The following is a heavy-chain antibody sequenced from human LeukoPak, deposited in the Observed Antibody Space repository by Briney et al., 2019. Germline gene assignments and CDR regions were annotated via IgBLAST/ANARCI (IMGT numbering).Heavy chain of an antibody. CDR1: GYTFTSYD. Sequence: ASVKVSCKASGYTFTSYDINWVRQATGQGLEWMGWMNPNSGNTNYAQKLQGRVTMTTDTSTSTAYMELRSLRSDDTAVYYCARDITHIVVVTAIPDAFDIWGQGTMVTVSS. CDR2: MNPNSGNT. D-gene: IGHD2-21*02. CDR3: ARDITHIVVVTAIPDAFDI. J-gene: IGHJ3*02. V-gene: IGHV1-18*01.